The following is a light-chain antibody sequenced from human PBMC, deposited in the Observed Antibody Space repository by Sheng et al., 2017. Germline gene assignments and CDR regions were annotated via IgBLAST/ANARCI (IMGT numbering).Light chain of an antibody. CDR3: AAWDDSLSAL. CDR2: MNN. V-gene: IGLV1-47*01. Sequence: QSVLTQPPSASGTPGQRVTISCSGSSSNIGSYYVYWYQQLPGTAPKLLIYMNNQRPSGVPDRFSGSKSGTSASLAISGLRSEDEADYYCAAWDDSLSALFGGGTKLTVL. CDR1: SSNIGSYY. J-gene: IGLJ3*02.